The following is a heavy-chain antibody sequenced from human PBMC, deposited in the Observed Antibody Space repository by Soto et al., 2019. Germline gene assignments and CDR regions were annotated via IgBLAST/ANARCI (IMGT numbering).Heavy chain of an antibody. CDR3: ARDSLDPGIAAAGGFDY. J-gene: IGHJ4*02. Sequence: QVQLVESGGGVVQPGRSPRLSCAASGFTFSSYGMHWVRQAPGKGLEWVAVIWYDGSNKYYADSVKGRFTISRDNSKNTLYLQMNSLRAEDTAVYYCARDSLDPGIAAAGGFDYWGQGTLVTVSS. V-gene: IGHV3-33*01. D-gene: IGHD6-13*01. CDR1: GFTFSSYG. CDR2: IWYDGSNK.